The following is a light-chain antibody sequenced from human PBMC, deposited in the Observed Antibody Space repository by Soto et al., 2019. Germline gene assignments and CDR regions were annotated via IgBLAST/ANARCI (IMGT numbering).Light chain of an antibody. Sequence: QSALTQPASVSGSPGQSITISCTGTSSDIGTYNYVSWYQQHPGKAPKLMIYDVSNRPSGVSNRFSGSKSGNTASLTISGLRAEDEADYYCSSYTGSSTPLFGGGTQLTVL. CDR1: SSDIGTYNY. CDR2: DVS. V-gene: IGLV2-14*01. J-gene: IGLJ2*01. CDR3: SSYTGSSTPL.